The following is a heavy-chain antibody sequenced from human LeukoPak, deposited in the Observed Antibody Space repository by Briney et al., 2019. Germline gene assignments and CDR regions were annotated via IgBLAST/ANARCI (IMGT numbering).Heavy chain of an antibody. V-gene: IGHV4-59*01. Sequence: SETLSLTCTVSGGXISSYYWSWIRQPPGKGLEWLGYIYYSGSTDYNPSLKSRVTISVDTSKNQFSLRVSSVTAADTAVYYCARGPPLDYWGQGTLVTVSS. CDR3: ARGPPLDY. CDR1: GGXISSYY. J-gene: IGHJ4*02. CDR2: IYYSGST.